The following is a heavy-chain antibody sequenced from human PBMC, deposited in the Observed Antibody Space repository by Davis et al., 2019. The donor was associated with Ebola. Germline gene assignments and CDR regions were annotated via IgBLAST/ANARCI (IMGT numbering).Heavy chain of an antibody. Sequence: SETLSLTCTVSGGSISSGDYYWSWIRQPPGKGLEWIGYIYYSGSTYYNPSLKSRVTISVDTSKNQFSLKLSSVTAADTAVYYWARVRRGGLWLRGYFDYWGQGTLVTVSS. D-gene: IGHD5-18*01. CDR1: GGSISSGDYY. J-gene: IGHJ4*02. CDR2: IYYSGST. CDR3: ARVRRGGLWLRGYFDY. V-gene: IGHV4-30-4*01.